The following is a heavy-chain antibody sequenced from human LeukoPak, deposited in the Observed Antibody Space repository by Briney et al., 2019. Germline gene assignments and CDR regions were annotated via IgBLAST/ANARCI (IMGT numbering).Heavy chain of an antibody. CDR3: AADGAKYCSGGSCSEFWDY. Sequence: SVKVSCRASGFTFTSSVVQWVRQTRGQRLEWIGWIVVGSGNTNYAQKFQERVTITRDMSTSTTYMELSSLRSEDTAVYYCAADGAKYCSGGSCSEFWDYWGQGTLVTVSS. D-gene: IGHD2-15*01. CDR1: GFTFTSSV. CDR2: IVVGSGNT. V-gene: IGHV1-58*01. J-gene: IGHJ4*02.